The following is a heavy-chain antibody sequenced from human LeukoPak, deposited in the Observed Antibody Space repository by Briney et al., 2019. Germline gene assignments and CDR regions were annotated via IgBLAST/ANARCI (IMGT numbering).Heavy chain of an antibody. CDR3: ARHWVVFWPKSIAARPAYFDY. J-gene: IGHJ4*02. V-gene: IGHV4-30-4*08. CDR2: IYYSGST. D-gene: IGHD6-6*01. Sequence: SETLSLTCTVSGGSISSGDYYWSWIRQPPGKGLEWIGYIYYSGSTYYNPSLKSRVTISVDTSKNQFSLKLSSVTAADTAVYYCARHWVVFWPKSIAARPAYFDYWGQGTLVTVSS. CDR1: GGSISSGDYY.